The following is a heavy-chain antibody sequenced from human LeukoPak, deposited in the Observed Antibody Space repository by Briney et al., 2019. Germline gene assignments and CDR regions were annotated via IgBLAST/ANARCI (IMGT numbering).Heavy chain of an antibody. Sequence: GESLKISCKGSGYSFTSYWIGWVRQMPGKGLEWMGIIYPGDSDIRYSPSFQGQVTISADKSISTAYLQWSSLKASDTAMYYCARPGWTYYYGSGIEAFDIWGQGTMVTVSS. CDR2: IYPGDSDI. D-gene: IGHD3-10*01. CDR3: ARPGWTYYYGSGIEAFDI. CDR1: GYSFTSYW. J-gene: IGHJ3*02. V-gene: IGHV5-51*01.